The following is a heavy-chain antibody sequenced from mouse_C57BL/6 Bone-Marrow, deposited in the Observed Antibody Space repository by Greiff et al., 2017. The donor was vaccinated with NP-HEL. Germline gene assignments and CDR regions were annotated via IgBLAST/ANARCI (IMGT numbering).Heavy chain of an antibody. D-gene: IGHD1-1*01. CDR2: IDPNSGGT. CDR3: ARSDSTVVEETDWYFDV. CDR1: GYTFTSYW. J-gene: IGHJ1*03. V-gene: IGHV1-72*01. Sequence: QVQLKQPGAELVKPGASVKLSCKASGYTFTSYWMHWVKQRPGRGLEWIGRIDPNSGGTKYNEKFKSKATLTVDKPSSTAYMQLSSLTSEDSAVYYCARSDSTVVEETDWYFDVWGTGTTVTVSS.